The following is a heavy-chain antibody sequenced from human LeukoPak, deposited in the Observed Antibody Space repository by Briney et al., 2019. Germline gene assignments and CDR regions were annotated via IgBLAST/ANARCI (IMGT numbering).Heavy chain of an antibody. Sequence: PGASLRLSCAASGFTFSSYAMSWVRQAPGKGLEWVSAISGSGGSTYYADSVKGRFTISRDNSKNTLYLQMNSLRAEDTAVYYCAKSRQGMVRGVKIDAFDIWGQGTMVTVSS. J-gene: IGHJ3*02. CDR3: AKSRQGMVRGVKIDAFDI. CDR2: ISGSGGST. D-gene: IGHD3-10*01. CDR1: GFTFSSYA. V-gene: IGHV3-23*01.